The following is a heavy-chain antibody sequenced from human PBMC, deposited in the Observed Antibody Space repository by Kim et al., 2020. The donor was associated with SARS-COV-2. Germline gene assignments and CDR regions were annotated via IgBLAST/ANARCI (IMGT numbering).Heavy chain of an antibody. CDR3: VHGYSGYERGYGMDV. CDR2: ISSNGGST. D-gene: IGHD5-12*01. J-gene: IGHJ6*02. V-gene: IGHV3-64D*09. Sequence: GGSLRLSCSASGFTFSSYAMHWVRQAPGKGLEYVSAISSNGGSTYYADSVKGRFTISRDNSKNTLYLQMSSLRAEDTAVYYCVHGYSGYERGYGMDVWGQGTTVTVSS. CDR1: GFTFSSYA.